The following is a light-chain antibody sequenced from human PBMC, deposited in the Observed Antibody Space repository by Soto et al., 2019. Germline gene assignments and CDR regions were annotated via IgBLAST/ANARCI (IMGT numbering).Light chain of an antibody. CDR3: SSYSISTAYL. CDR2: EVS. Sequence: VLTHPASVSGSPGQSITISCTGTISDVGGYDYVSWYQLHPGKAPKLMVFEVSNRPSGVSYRFSGSKSGNTASLTISGLQAEDEADYFCSSYSISTAYLFGTGTKVTVL. J-gene: IGLJ1*01. CDR1: ISDVGGYDY. V-gene: IGLV2-14*01.